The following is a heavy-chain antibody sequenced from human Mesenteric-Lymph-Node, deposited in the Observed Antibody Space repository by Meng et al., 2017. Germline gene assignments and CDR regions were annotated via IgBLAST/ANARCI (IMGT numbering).Heavy chain of an antibody. Sequence: GESLKISCAASGFTFSNYNMNWVRQAPGKGLEWVSSISGRSDYIYYADSVKGRFTISRDNTKNSLYLQMNSLRAEDTALYYCAKGTEHSSSYYFDYWGQGTLVTVSS. J-gene: IGHJ4*02. CDR2: ISGRSDYI. CDR3: AKGTEHSSSYYFDY. V-gene: IGHV3-21*04. CDR1: GFTFSNYN. D-gene: IGHD6-13*01.